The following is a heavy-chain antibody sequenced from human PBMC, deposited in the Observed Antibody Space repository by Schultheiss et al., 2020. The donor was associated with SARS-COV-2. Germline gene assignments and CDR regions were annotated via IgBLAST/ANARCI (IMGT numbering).Heavy chain of an antibody. J-gene: IGHJ6*02. CDR3: ARGDGYNSNYGMDV. V-gene: IGHV4-38-2*01. CDR2: INHSGNT. Sequence: SETLSLTCAVSGYSISSGYYWGWIRQPPGKGLEWIGEINHSGNTNYNPSLKSRVAISVDTSKNQFSLKLRSVTAADTAVYYCARGDGYNSNYGMDVWGQGTTVTVSS. CDR1: GYSISSGYY. D-gene: IGHD5-24*01.